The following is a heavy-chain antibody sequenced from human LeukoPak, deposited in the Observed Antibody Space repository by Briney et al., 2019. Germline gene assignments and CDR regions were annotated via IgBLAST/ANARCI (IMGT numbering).Heavy chain of an antibody. CDR1: GGTFSRYA. J-gene: IGHJ3*02. Sequence: ASVKVSCKASGGTFSRYAISGVRQAPGQGLEWMGRIIPIFGTANYAQKFQGRVTITTDESTSTAYMELSSLRSEDTAVYYCARDSDYYDSSVGYAFDIWGQGTMVTVSS. V-gene: IGHV1-69*05. CDR2: IIPIFGTA. CDR3: ARDSDYYDSSVGYAFDI. D-gene: IGHD3-22*01.